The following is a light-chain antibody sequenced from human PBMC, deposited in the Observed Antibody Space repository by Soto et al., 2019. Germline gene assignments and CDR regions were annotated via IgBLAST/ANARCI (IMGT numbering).Light chain of an antibody. CDR2: AAF. CDR1: QSISSY. Sequence: DIQMTQSPSSLSASVGDRVTITCRASQSISSYLNWYQQKPRKALKLLIYAAFSLQSGVALRFSGSGSGTDFTLTISSLQPEDFATYYCQQSYSTPHTFGQGTKLEIK. CDR3: QQSYSTPHT. J-gene: IGKJ2*01. V-gene: IGKV1-39*01.